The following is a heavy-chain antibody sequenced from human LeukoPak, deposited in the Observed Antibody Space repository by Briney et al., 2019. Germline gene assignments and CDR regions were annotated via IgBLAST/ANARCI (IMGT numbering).Heavy chain of an antibody. V-gene: IGHV3-23*01. CDR1: GFTFSSYA. D-gene: IGHD4-17*01. Sequence: GGSLRLSCAASGFTFSSYAMSWVRQAPGKGLEWVSAISGSGGSTYYADSVKGRFTISRDNSKNTLYPQMNSLRAEDTAVYYCAKDFGATVTLGAFDYWGQGTLVTVSS. J-gene: IGHJ4*02. CDR3: AKDFGATVTLGAFDY. CDR2: ISGSGGST.